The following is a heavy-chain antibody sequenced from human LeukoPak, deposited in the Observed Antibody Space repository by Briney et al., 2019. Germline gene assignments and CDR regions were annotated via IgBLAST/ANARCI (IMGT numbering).Heavy chain of an antibody. CDR2: IWYDGSNK. Sequence: GRSLRLSCAASGFTFSSYGMHWVRQAPGEGLEWVAVIWYDGSNKYYADSVKGRFTISRDNSKNPLHLQMNSLRAEDTAVYYCARGRSGMGYWGQGTLVTVSS. CDR1: GFTFSSYG. CDR3: ARGRSGMGY. J-gene: IGHJ4*02. D-gene: IGHD1-14*01. V-gene: IGHV3-33*01.